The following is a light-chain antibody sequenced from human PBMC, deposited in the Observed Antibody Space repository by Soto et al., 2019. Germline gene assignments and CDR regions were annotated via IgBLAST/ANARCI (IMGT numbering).Light chain of an antibody. CDR3: QSYDSSLTTYVV. J-gene: IGLJ2*01. V-gene: IGLV1-40*01. CDR1: GSNIGAGYD. CDR2: NNN. Sequence: QSVLTQPPSVSGAPGQRVTISCTGSGSNIGAGYDVHWYQQLPGTAPKLLIFNNNNRPSGVPDRFSGSKSGTSASLAITGLQAEDEADYYCQSYDSSLTTYVVFGGGTKVTVL.